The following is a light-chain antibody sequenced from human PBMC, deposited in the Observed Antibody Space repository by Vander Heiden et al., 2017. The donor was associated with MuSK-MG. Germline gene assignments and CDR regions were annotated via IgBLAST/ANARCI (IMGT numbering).Light chain of an antibody. CDR1: SSNIGAGYD. V-gene: IGLV1-40*01. CDR2: GKS. J-gene: IGLJ3*02. CDR3: QSYDSSLSGSV. Sequence: SVLTQPPSVSAAPGQRVTISCTGRSSNIGAGYDVHWYEQLPGTAPKLLIYGKSNRPSGVPDRFSGSKSGTSASLAITGRQAEEEADYYCQSYDSSLSGSVFGGGTKLTVL.